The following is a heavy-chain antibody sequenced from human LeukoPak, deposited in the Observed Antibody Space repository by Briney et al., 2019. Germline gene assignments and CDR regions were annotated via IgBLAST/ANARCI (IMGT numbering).Heavy chain of an antibody. Sequence: SETLSLTCAVYGGSFSGYYWSWIRQPPGEGLEWIGEINHSGSTNYNPSLKSRVTISVDTSKNQFSLKLSSVTAADTAVYYCARVYRLIWFRDLAFDIWGQGTMVTVSS. CDR3: ARVYRLIWFRDLAFDI. D-gene: IGHD3-10*01. V-gene: IGHV4-34*01. CDR2: INHSGST. CDR1: GGSFSGYY. J-gene: IGHJ3*02.